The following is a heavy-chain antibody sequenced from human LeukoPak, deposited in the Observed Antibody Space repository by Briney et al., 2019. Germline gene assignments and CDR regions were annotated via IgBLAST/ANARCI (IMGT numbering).Heavy chain of an antibody. CDR1: GFTFSSYA. V-gene: IGHV3-23*01. J-gene: IGHJ4*02. CDR2: ISGSGGST. D-gene: IGHD3-10*01. Sequence: GGSLRLSCAASGFTFSSYAMSWVRQAPGKGVEWVSAISGSGGSTYYADSVKGRFTISRDNSKNTLYLQMNSLRAEDTAVYYCAKHMVRGVNFDYWGQGTLVTVSS. CDR3: AKHMVRGVNFDY.